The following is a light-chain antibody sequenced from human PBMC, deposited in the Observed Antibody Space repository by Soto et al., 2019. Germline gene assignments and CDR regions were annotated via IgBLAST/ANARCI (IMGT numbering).Light chain of an antibody. V-gene: IGLV2-14*03. Sequence: QSVLTQAASVSGSPGQSITISCTGTSSDVGGYNYVSWYQQHTGKAPKLIIYHVSNRPSGVSTRVSVSKSGNTASLTISGLQAEDEADYYCSSYTRTNYWVFGGGTKLTVL. CDR3: SSYTRTNYWV. J-gene: IGLJ3*02. CDR1: SSDVGGYNY. CDR2: HVS.